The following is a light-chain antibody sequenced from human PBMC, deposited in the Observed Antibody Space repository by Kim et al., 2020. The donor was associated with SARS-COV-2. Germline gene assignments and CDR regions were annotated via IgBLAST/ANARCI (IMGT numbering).Light chain of an antibody. J-gene: IGKJ3*01. CDR3: QQYSTYSFT. CDR2: KAS. V-gene: IGKV1-5*03. CDR1: QSISSW. Sequence: ASVGDRGTITCRASQSISSWLTWYQQKPGKAPKLLMYKASSLESGVPSRFSGSGSGTEFTLTISSLQPDDFATYYCQQYSTYSFTFGPGTKVDIK.